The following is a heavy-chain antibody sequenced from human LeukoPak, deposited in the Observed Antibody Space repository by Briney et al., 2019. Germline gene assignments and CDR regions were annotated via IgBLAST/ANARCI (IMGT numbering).Heavy chain of an antibody. J-gene: IGHJ2*01. CDR2: IYYSGST. CDR3: ARPNYADYGRFWYLDL. Sequence: SETLSLTCTVSGGSISGYYWTWIRQPPGKKLEWIGYIYYSGSTNYNPSLKSRVTISLDTSKNQFSLKVNSVTAADTAVYFCARPNYADYGRFWYLDLWGRGTLVTVFS. V-gene: IGHV4-59*01. CDR1: GGSISGYY. D-gene: IGHD4-17*01.